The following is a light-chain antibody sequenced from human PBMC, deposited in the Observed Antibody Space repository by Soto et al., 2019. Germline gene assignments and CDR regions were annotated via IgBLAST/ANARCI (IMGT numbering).Light chain of an antibody. V-gene: IGKV3-11*01. CDR1: QSVSGY. Sequence: IVLTQSPATLSLSPGERATLSCRASQSVSGYLACLIYDASNRATGIPARFSGSGSGTDFTLTISSLEPEDFAVYYCQHRSNWRYTFGQGTNLEIK. CDR3: QHRSNWRYT. CDR2: DAS. J-gene: IGKJ2*01.